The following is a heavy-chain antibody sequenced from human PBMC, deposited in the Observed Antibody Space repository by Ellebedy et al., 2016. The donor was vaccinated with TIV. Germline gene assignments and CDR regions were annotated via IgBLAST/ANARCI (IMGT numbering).Heavy chain of an antibody. CDR3: ARLDTALDY. CDR2: VYYTGST. Sequence: MPSETLSLTCTVSGGSISGYYWSWIRQPPGKELEWIGYVYYTGSTSYNPSLKSRVTISLDTPKNQFSLRLTSVTAADTAVYYCARLDTALDYWGQGSLVTVSS. D-gene: IGHD2-21*02. J-gene: IGHJ4*02. V-gene: IGHV4-59*08. CDR1: GGSISGYY.